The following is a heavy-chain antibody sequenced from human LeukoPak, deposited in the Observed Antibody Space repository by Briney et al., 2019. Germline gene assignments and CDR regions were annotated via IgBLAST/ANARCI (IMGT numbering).Heavy chain of an antibody. Sequence: SETLSLTCTVSGVSTSSGYWSWIRQPPGKGLEWIGYIYNSVTTNYNPSLKSRVTISVDTSKNQFSLKLTSVTAADTAVYYCARQAAFDRSEGQFDYWGQGTLVTVSS. J-gene: IGHJ4*02. CDR3: ARQAAFDRSEGQFDY. D-gene: IGHD3-9*01. V-gene: IGHV4-59*01. CDR1: GVSTSSGY. CDR2: IYNSVTT.